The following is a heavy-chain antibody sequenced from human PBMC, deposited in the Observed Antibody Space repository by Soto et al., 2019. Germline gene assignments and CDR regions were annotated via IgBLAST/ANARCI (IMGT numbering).Heavy chain of an antibody. D-gene: IGHD4-17*01. V-gene: IGHV5-51*01. CDR1: GYSFTSYW. J-gene: IGHJ6*02. CDR3: WSNGRLADYGDPPLHYGMGV. CDR2: IYPGDSDT. Sequence: GESLKISWKGSGYSFTSYWIGWARQMPGKGLEWMGVIYPGDSDTRYSPSFQGQVTISADKSISTAYLQWSSLKASDTAMYYCWSNGRLADYGDPPLHYGMGVWGQGTTVTLSS.